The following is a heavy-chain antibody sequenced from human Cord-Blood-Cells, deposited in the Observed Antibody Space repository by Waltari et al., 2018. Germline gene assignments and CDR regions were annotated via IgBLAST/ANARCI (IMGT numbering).Heavy chain of an antibody. CDR3: ARGRGSSGMDV. D-gene: IGHD6-6*01. Sequence: EVQLVESGGGLVQPGGSLRLSCAVSGFTFSSYRMTGVRQAPGKGLEWVSYISSSSSTIYYADSVKGRFTISRDNAKNSLYLQMNSLRAEDTAVYYCARGRGSSGMDVWGQGTTVTVSS. CDR1: GFTFSSYR. J-gene: IGHJ6*02. V-gene: IGHV3-48*01. CDR2: ISSSSSTI.